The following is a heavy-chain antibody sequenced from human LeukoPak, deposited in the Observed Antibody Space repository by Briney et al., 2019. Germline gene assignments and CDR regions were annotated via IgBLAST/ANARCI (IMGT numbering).Heavy chain of an antibody. J-gene: IGHJ3*02. CDR1: GGSISSYQ. CDR2: IFISGST. CDR3: ARDEDYYDSSGYYGAFDI. V-gene: IGHV4-4*07. D-gene: IGHD3-22*01. Sequence: SETLSLTCTVSGGSISSYQWNWIRQPAGKGLEWIGRIFISGSTNYNPSLKSRVTMSVDTSKNQFSLKLSSVTAADTAVYYCARDEDYYDSSGYYGAFDIWGQGTMVTVSS.